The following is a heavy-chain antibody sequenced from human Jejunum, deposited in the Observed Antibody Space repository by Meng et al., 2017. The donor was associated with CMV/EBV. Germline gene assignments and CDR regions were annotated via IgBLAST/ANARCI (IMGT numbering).Heavy chain of an antibody. V-gene: IGHV1-69*10. D-gene: IGHD3-3*01. CDR3: ASQTTRAYEFRATTVDI. J-gene: IGHJ4*02. CDR2: IVPILGLA. Sequence: TFSNHAINWVRQAPGQGLEWMGGIVPILGLADYAQKFHGIVTITADKSTSTAYLELSSLKSEDSAVYFCASQTTRAYEFRATTVDIWGQGTLVTVSS. CDR1: TFSNHA.